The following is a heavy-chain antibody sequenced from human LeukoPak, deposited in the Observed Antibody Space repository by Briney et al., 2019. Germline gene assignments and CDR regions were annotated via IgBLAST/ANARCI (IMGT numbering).Heavy chain of an antibody. D-gene: IGHD6-13*01. CDR1: GYTFTGYY. CDR3: VRATATTGTSWFDY. Sequence: ASVKVSCKASGYTFTGYYMHWVRQAPGQGLECMGWSNPNSGGTNYAQKFQGRVTMTRDTSTSTVYMELYSLRSEDTAIYYCVRATATTGTSWFDYWGQGTLVTVSS. CDR2: SNPNSGGT. J-gene: IGHJ4*02. V-gene: IGHV1-2*02.